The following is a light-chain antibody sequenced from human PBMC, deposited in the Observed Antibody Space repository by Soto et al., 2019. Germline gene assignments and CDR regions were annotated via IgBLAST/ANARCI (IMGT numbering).Light chain of an antibody. Sequence: QSVLTQPPSASGSPGQSVTISCTGTKNHNGVYDFVSWYQHHPGKAPRLSIYEVVQHPSGVPDRFYGSKSSNAASLAAAGLQAADEADYFGTSDAGSNTYVLGSGTKVTVL. CDR3: TSDAGSNTYV. V-gene: IGLV2-8*01. CDR1: KNHNGVYDF. CDR2: EVV. J-gene: IGLJ1*01.